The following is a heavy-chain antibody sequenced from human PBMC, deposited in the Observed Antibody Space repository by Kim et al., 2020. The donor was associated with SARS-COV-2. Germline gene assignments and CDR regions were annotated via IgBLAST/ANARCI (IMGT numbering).Heavy chain of an antibody. D-gene: IGHD3-10*01. J-gene: IGHJ6*02. Sequence: SETLSLTCAVYGGSFSGYYWSWIRQPPGKGLEWIGEINHSGSTNYNPSLKSRVTISVDTSKNQFSLKLSSVTAADTAVYYCARGLGLLWFGDYYYYYGMDVWGQGTTVTVSS. V-gene: IGHV4-34*01. CDR1: GGSFSGYY. CDR3: ARGLGLLWFGDYYYYYGMDV. CDR2: INHSGST.